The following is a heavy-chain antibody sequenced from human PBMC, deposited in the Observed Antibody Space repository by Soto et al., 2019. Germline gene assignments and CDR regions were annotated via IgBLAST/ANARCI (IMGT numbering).Heavy chain of an antibody. J-gene: IGHJ4*02. CDR2: ISYDGSNK. Sequence: GGSLRLSCAASGFTFSSYAMHWVRQAPGKGLEWVAVISYDGSNKYYADSVKGRFTISRDNSKNTLYLQMNSLRAEDTAVYYCARDLQPHGDYVLGYWGQGTLVTVSS. CDR1: GFTFSSYA. D-gene: IGHD4-17*01. V-gene: IGHV3-30-3*01. CDR3: ARDLQPHGDYVLGY.